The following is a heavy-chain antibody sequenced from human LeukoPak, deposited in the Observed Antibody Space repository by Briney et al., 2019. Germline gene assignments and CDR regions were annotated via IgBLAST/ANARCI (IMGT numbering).Heavy chain of an antibody. CDR1: GGTLSSYA. J-gene: IGHJ4*02. D-gene: IGHD4-23*01. CDR2: IIPIFGTA. V-gene: IGHV1-69*05. Sequence: SVKVSCKAAGGTLSSYAISWVRQAPGQGLEWMGRIIPIFGTANYAQKFQGRVTITTDESTSTAYMELSSLRSEDTAVYYCARDASSYGGNSCCLDYWGQGTLVTVYS. CDR3: ARDASSYGGNSCCLDY.